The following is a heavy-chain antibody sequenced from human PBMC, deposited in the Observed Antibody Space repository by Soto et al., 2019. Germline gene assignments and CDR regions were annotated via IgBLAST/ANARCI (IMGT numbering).Heavy chain of an antibody. CDR2: IYYSGST. D-gene: IGHD3-22*01. V-gene: IGHV4-31*03. J-gene: IGHJ6*02. CDR3: AREDYYDSSGYSHYYGMDV. Sequence: SETLSLTCTVSGGSISSGGYYWSWIRQHPGKGLEWIGYIYYSGSTYYNPSLKSRVTISVDTSKNQFSLKLSSVTAADTAVYYCAREDYYDSSGYSHYYGMDVWGQGTTVTVSS. CDR1: GGSISSGGYY.